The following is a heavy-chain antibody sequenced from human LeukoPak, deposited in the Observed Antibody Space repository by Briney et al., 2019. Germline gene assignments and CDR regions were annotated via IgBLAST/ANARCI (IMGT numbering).Heavy chain of an antibody. Sequence: PGGSLRLSCVASGFTFSTYTMNWVRQAPGKGLEWVSCISSSVSSIHYADSVMGRFTISRDNAKNSLYLQMNSLRAEDTALYYCGKDDLAGGLDVWGQGTTVTVSS. V-gene: IGHV3-21*04. CDR2: ISSSVSSI. CDR3: GKDDLAGGLDV. J-gene: IGHJ6*02. CDR1: GFTFSTYT.